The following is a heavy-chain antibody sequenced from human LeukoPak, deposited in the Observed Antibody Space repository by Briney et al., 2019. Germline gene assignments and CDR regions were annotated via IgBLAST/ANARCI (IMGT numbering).Heavy chain of an antibody. CDR1: GFTFSSCG. J-gene: IGHJ6*04. V-gene: IGHV3-21*01. D-gene: IGHD1-14*01. CDR3: ARDLTPDV. Sequence: GGSLRLSCAASGFTFSSCGFNWVRQAPGKGLEWVSSIGPTGTDRYYADSVRGRFTISRDNAKNSMYLQMDSLRDEDTAVYYCARDLTPDVWGKGTTVTVSS. CDR2: IGPTGTDR.